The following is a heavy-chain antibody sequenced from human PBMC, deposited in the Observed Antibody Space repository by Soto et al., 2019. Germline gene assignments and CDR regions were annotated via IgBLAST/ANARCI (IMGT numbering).Heavy chain of an antibody. CDR1: GGSISSGDYY. J-gene: IGHJ6*02. CDR3: ARDSTYDADYYYGMDV. V-gene: IGHV4-30-4*01. D-gene: IGHD3-16*01. CDR2: IYYSGST. Sequence: SETLSLTCTVSGGSISSGDYYWSWIRQPPGKGLEWIGYIYYSGSTYYNPSLKSRVTISVDTSKNQFSLKLSSVTAADTAVYYCARDSTYDADYYYGMDVWGQGTTVTVSS.